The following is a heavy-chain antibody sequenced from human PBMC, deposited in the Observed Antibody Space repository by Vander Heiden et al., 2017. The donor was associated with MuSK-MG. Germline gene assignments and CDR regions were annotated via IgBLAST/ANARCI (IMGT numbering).Heavy chain of an antibody. V-gene: IGHV3-48*04. CDR1: GFTFSKYS. CDR3: ARSTGPLDI. Sequence: EVQLVESGGGVVQPGGSLSLSCTTSGFTFSKYSMNWVRQAPGKVLEWVSYISVSGSITYADSVKGRFTISRDNAQNSLYLQMNSLRAEDTAVFYCARSTGPLDIWGPGTLVTVSS. J-gene: IGHJ3*02. D-gene: IGHD2-8*02. CDR2: ISVSGSI.